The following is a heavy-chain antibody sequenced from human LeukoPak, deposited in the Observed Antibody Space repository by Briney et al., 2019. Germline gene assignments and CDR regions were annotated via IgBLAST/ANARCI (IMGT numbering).Heavy chain of an antibody. CDR2: ISSSSSYI. D-gene: IGHD6-13*01. V-gene: IGHV3-21*01. Sequence: GGSLRLSCAASGFTMSHYGVSWVRQAPGKGLEWVSSISSSSSYIYYADSVKGRFTISRDNAKNSLYLQMNSLRAEDTAVYYCARDFGAAAGYNYFDYWGQGTLVTVSS. CDR1: GFTMSHYG. CDR3: ARDFGAAAGYNYFDY. J-gene: IGHJ4*02.